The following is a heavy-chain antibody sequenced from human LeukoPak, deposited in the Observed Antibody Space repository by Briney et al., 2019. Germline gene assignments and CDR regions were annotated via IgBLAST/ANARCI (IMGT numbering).Heavy chain of an antibody. CDR1: GFTLSGLW. CDR3: ATVVGGYYAPVEAFDV. CDR2: INSDGRVI. J-gene: IGHJ3*01. Sequence: GGSLRLSCAASGFTLSGLWMHWVRQAPGKGLVWVSRINSDGRVINYADSVKGRFTISRDNPKNTLYLQKHSLRAEDTAVYYCATVVGGYYAPVEAFDVWGQGTLVTISS. D-gene: IGHD3-3*01. V-gene: IGHV3-74*01.